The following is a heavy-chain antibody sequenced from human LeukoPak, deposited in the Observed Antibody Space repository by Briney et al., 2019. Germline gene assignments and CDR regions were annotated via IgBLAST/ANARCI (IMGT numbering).Heavy chain of an antibody. V-gene: IGHV4-59*08. CDR3: ARHPELYFFDY. J-gene: IGHJ4*02. CDR1: GASLRRYY. Sequence: SETPSLPCPVSGASLRRYYWSWIRQPPGKGLECIGYISYSGSTNYNPSLKSRVTISADTSKNQVSLTLSSVTAADTAVYYCARHPELYFFDYWGQGTLVTVSS. CDR2: ISYSGST. D-gene: IGHD3-10*01.